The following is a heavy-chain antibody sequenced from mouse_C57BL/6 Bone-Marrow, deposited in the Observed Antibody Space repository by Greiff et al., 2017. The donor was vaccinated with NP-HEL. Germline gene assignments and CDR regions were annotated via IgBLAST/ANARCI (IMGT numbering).Heavy chain of an antibody. CDR3: ARPFYGNYGY. CDR1: GYTFTSYW. Sequence: QVQLQQPGAELVKPGASVKLSCKASGYTFTSYWMQWVKQRPGQGLEWIGEIDPSDSYTNYNQKFKGKATLTVDTSSSTAYMQLSSLTSEDSAVYYCARPFYGNYGYWGQGTTLTVSS. J-gene: IGHJ2*01. V-gene: IGHV1-50*01. CDR2: IDPSDSYT. D-gene: IGHD2-1*01.